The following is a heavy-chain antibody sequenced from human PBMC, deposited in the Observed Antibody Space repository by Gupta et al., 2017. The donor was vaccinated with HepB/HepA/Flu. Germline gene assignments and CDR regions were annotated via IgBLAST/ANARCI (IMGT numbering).Heavy chain of an antibody. V-gene: IGHV4-31*03. CDR3: ARVHSREVPKRGAFDI. J-gene: IGHJ3*02. D-gene: IGHD5-24*01. CDR1: GGSISSGGYY. CDR2: IYYSGRT. Sequence: QVQLQESGPGLVKPSQTLSLPCTVSGGSISSGGYYWSWLRQHPGKGLEVMGYIYYSGRTYYNPSRMWRVTISVDTYKNHCSLKLCSVTAADKALDYCARVHSREVPKRGAFDIGCQVTMVTVSS.